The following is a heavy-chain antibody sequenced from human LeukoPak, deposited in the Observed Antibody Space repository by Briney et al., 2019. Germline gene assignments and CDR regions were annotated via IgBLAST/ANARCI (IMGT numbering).Heavy chain of an antibody. CDR3: AKDSAHSYYYGSGSYYQF. V-gene: IGHV3-23*01. J-gene: IGHJ4*02. CDR2: ISGSADST. CDR1: GFTFSNYA. D-gene: IGHD3-10*01. Sequence: QPGGSLRLSCAASGFTFSNYAMSWVRQAPGKGLKWVSAISGSADSTYYADSVKGRFTISRDNSKNTLYLQMNSLRAEDTAVYFCAKDSAHSYYYGSGSYYQFWGQGTLVTVSS.